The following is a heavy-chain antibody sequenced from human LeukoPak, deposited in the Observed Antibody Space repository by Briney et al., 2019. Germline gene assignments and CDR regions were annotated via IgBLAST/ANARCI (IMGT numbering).Heavy chain of an antibody. D-gene: IGHD6-19*01. V-gene: IGHV1-8*03. CDR3: ARACIAVAGEYFDY. CDR2: MNPNSGNT. CDR1: GYTFTSYD. Sequence: ASVKVSCKASGYTFTSYDINWVRQATGQGLEWMGWMNPNSGNTGYAQKFQGRVTITRNTSISTAYMELSSLRSEDTAVYYCARACIAVAGEYFDYWGQGTLVTVSS. J-gene: IGHJ4*02.